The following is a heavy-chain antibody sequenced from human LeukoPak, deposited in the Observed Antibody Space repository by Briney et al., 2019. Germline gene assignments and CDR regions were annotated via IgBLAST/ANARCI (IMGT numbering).Heavy chain of an antibody. J-gene: IGHJ4*02. D-gene: IGHD3-16*01. CDR1: GFTFSSHA. Sequence: SGGSLRLSCAASGFTFSSHAMSWVRQAPGKGLEWVSAISGSGGSTYYADSVKGRFTISRDNSKNTLYLQMNSPRAEDTAVYYCAKFDEDGGYFDYWGQGTLVTVSS. CDR2: ISGSGGST. CDR3: AKFDEDGGYFDY. V-gene: IGHV3-23*01.